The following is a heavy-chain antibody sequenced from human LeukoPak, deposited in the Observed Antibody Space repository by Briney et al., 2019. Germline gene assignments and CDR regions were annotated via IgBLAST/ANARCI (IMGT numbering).Heavy chain of an antibody. Sequence: GGSLRLSCAASGFTFSSYSMNWVRQAPGKGLEWVSSISSSSSYIYYADSVKGRFTISRDNAKNSLYLQMNSLRAEDTAVYYCVTDEKDFDWIDYWGQGTLVTVSS. J-gene: IGHJ4*02. CDR1: GFTFSSYS. D-gene: IGHD3-9*01. V-gene: IGHV3-21*01. CDR2: ISSSSSYI. CDR3: VTDEKDFDWIDY.